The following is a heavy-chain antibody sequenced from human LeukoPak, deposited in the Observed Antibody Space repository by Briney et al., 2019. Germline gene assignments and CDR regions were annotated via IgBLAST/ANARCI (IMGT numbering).Heavy chain of an antibody. J-gene: IGHJ6*02. D-gene: IGHD3-10*01. V-gene: IGHV1-46*01. CDR1: GYTFTSYY. CDR2: INPSGGST. CDR3: ASTYYYSSGSYYPSLYYYYGMDV. Sequence: GASVKVSCKASGYTFTSYYMHWVRQAPGQGLEWMGIINPSGGSTSYAQKFQGRVTMTRDTSTSTVYMELSSLRSEDTAVYYCASTYYYSSGSYYPSLYYYYGMDVWGQGTTVTVSS.